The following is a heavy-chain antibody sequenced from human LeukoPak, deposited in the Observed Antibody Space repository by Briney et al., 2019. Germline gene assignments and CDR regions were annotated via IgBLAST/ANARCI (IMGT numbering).Heavy chain of an antibody. V-gene: IGHV3-7*01. Sequence: PGGSLRLSCAASGFTFSRYAMHWVRQAPGKGLEWVANIKQDGSEKYYVDSVKGRFTISRDNAKNSLYLQMNSLRAEDTAVYYCARDLLRFSDYWGQGTLVTVSS. D-gene: IGHD3-16*01. J-gene: IGHJ4*02. CDR3: ARDLLRFSDY. CDR2: IKQDGSEK. CDR1: GFTFSRYA.